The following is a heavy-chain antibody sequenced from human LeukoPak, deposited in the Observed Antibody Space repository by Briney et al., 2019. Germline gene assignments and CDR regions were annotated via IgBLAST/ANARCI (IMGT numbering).Heavy chain of an antibody. V-gene: IGHV3-30*18. CDR1: GFTFNTHG. Sequence: PGRSLRLSCAASGFTFNTHGMHCVRQAPGKGLEWVAVISYDGSNKYDADSVRGRFAISRDNSKNTLYLQMNSLRAEDTAVYYCAKDRADYDFDYWGQGTLVTVSS. J-gene: IGHJ4*02. CDR3: AKDRADYDFDY. CDR2: ISYDGSNK. D-gene: IGHD4-17*01.